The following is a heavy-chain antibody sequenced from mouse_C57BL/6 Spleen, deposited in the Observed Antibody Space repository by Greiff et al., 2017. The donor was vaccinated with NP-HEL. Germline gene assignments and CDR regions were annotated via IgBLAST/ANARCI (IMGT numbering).Heavy chain of an antibody. CDR2: IYPGSGST. J-gene: IGHJ4*01. CDR1: GYTFTSYW. Sequence: QVQLQQPGAELVKPGASVKMSCTASGYTFTSYWITWVKQRPGQGLEWIGDIYPGSGSTNYNEKFKSKATLTVDTSSSTAYMQLSSLTSEDSAVYDCARTVVELYAMDYWGQGTSVTVSS. D-gene: IGHD1-1*01. V-gene: IGHV1-55*01. CDR3: ARTVVELYAMDY.